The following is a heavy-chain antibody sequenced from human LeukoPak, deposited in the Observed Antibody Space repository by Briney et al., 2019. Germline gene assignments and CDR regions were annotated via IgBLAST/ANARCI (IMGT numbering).Heavy chain of an antibody. CDR3: AKEPYGSGSYRFDY. CDR2: ISGGGGST. J-gene: IGHJ4*02. D-gene: IGHD3-10*01. Sequence: GGSLRLSCAASGFTFSIYAMSWVRQAPGKGPEWVSAISGGGGSTYYADSVKGRFTISRDNSKNTLYLQMNSLRAEDTAVYYCAKEPYGSGSYRFDYWGQGTLVTVSS. V-gene: IGHV3-23*01. CDR1: GFTFSIYA.